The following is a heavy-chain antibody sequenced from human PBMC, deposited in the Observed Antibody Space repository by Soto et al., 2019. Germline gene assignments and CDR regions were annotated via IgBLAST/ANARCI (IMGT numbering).Heavy chain of an antibody. CDR3: ARSRAQLVARSTFDY. V-gene: IGHV1-69*01. J-gene: IGHJ4*02. CDR1: GGTFSSYA. Sequence: QVQLVQSGAEVKKPGSSVKVSCKASGGTFSSYAISWVRQAPGQGLEWMGGIIPIFGTANYAQKFQGRVTTTADESPSTAYMELSSLRSEDTAVYYCARSRAQLVARSTFDYWGQGNLVTVSS. D-gene: IGHD6-6*01. CDR2: IIPIFGTA.